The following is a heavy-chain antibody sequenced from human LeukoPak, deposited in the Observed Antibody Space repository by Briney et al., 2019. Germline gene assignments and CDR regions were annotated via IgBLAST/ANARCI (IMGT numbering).Heavy chain of an antibody. D-gene: IGHD1-7*01. J-gene: IGHJ6*03. V-gene: IGHV1-69*05. CDR1: GGTFSDFG. CDR2: IVPIFDRT. CDR3: SATTFQSYFYYMDV. Sequence: SVKVSCKASGGTFSDFGFNWVRQAPGQGLEWMGGIVPIFDRTNYALRFQGRVTITTDESTSTAYMELSSLRSEDTAVYYCSATTFQSYFYYMDVWGKGITVTVSS.